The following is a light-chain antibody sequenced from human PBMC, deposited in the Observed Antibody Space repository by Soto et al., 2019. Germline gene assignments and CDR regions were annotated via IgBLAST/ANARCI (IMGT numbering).Light chain of an antibody. CDR1: QSVSSSY. CDR2: GAS. CDR3: QQYGSSPRT. J-gene: IGKJ1*01. Sequence: EIVLTQSPGTLSLSPGERATLSCRASQSVSSSYLAWYQQKPCQAPRLLVYGASSRATGIPDRFIGSGSGTDFTRNISRLEPEDFAVYYCQQYGSSPRTFGQGTKVELQ. V-gene: IGKV3-20*01.